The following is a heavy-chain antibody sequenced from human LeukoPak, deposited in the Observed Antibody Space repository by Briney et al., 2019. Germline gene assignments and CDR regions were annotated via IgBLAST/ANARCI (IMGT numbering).Heavy chain of an antibody. J-gene: IGHJ5*02. CDR1: GYTFTSYY. CDR2: INPSGGST. V-gene: IGHV1-46*01. Sequence: ASVKVSCKASGYTFTSYYMHWVRQAPGQGLEWMGIINPSGGSTSYAQKFQGRVTMTRDTSTSTVYMELSSLRSEDTAVYYCARDAEYQLLSRWFDPWGQGTLVTVSS. CDR3: ARDAEYQLLSRWFDP. D-gene: IGHD2-2*01.